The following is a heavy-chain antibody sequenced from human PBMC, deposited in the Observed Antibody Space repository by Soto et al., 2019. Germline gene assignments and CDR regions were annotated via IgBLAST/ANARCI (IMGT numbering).Heavy chain of an antibody. CDR1: GVTFTNFA. Sequence: GGSLRLSCTGFGVTFTNFALHWVRQAPGKGLEWVAVISFDGNDRYYVDSVEGPFTISRDDSKNTLFLQMNGLRDEDTAVYYCARDAGHARGWLNHWGQGTLVTVSS. CDR2: ISFDGNDR. CDR3: ARDAGHARGWLNH. V-gene: IGHV3-30-3*01. J-gene: IGHJ4*02. D-gene: IGHD6-19*01.